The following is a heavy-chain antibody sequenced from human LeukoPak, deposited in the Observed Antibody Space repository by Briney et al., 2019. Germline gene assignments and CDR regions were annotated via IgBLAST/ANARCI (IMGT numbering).Heavy chain of an antibody. D-gene: IGHD5-18*01. CDR2: INSDGSRT. V-gene: IGHV3-74*01. CDR1: GFTFSSYW. Sequence: GSLRLSCAASGFTFSSYWMHWVRQAPGKGLVWVSRINSDGSRTSYADSVKGRFTISRDNAKNSLYLQMNSLRAEDTAFYYCAKKSGYSFGRFDYWGQGTLVTVSS. J-gene: IGHJ4*02. CDR3: AKKSGYSFGRFDY.